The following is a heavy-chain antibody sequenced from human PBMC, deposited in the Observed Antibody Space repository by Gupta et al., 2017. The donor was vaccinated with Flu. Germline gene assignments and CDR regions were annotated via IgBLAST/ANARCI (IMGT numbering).Heavy chain of an antibody. Sequence: QVQLQQWGAGLLKPSETLSLTCAVYGGSFSGYYWSWIRQPPGKGLEWIGEINHSGSTNYNPSLKSRVTISVDTSKNQFSLKLSSVTAADTAVYYCARDYYDSSGYYTEYYYYGMDVWGQGTTVTVSS. CDR3: ARDYYDSSGYYTEYYYYGMDV. J-gene: IGHJ6*02. D-gene: IGHD3-22*01. V-gene: IGHV4-34*01. CDR1: GGSFSGYY. CDR2: INHSGST.